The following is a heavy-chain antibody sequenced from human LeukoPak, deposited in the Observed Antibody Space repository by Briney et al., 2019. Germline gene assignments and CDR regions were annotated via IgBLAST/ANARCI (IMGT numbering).Heavy chain of an antibody. CDR1: GGSFSGYS. V-gene: IGHV4-34*01. D-gene: IGHD1-26*01. CDR2: IHRSGTT. Sequence: SETLSLTCAVHGGSFSGYSWNWIRQSPGKGLEWIGEIHRSGTTNYNESLKSRVSMSVDKSKNQFSLKLSSVTAADTAVYYCASIPWEHMDAFDIWGQGTMVTVSS. CDR3: ASIPWEHMDAFDI. J-gene: IGHJ3*02.